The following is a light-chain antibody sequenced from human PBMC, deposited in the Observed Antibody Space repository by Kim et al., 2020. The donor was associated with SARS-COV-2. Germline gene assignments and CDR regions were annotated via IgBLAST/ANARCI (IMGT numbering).Light chain of an antibody. CDR1: SSNIGAGYD. V-gene: IGLV1-40*01. J-gene: IGLJ1*01. Sequence: QSVLTQPPSVSGAPGQRVTISCSGSSSNIGAGYDVHWYQQLPGGPPTLLLYGNFNRPSGVPDRFSGSKSDTSASQAITGLQAEDEADYYCQSFDSSLSAYVFGPGTNVTVL. CDR2: GNF. CDR3: QSFDSSLSAYV.